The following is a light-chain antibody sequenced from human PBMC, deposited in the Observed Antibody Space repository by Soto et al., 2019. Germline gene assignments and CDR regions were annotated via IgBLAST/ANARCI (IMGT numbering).Light chain of an antibody. J-gene: IGLJ1*01. V-gene: IGLV2-11*01. CDR2: DVT. CDR1: NSDVGAYNF. Sequence: QSALTQPRSVSGSPGQSVTISCAGTNSDVGAYNFVSWYQQHPGTAPKLMIYDVTKRPSGVPDRFSGSKSGNTASLTISGLQAEDEADYYCCSYVDIYTYAFGTGTKVTVL. CDR3: CSYVDIYTYA.